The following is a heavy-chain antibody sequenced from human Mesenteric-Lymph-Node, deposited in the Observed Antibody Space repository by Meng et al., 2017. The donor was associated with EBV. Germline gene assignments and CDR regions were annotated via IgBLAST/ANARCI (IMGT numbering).Heavy chain of an antibody. Sequence: QVQLQQSGPGLVKHSXSLSRTCVISGDSVSSSSAAWTWIRQSPSRGLEWLGRTYYRSKWYNDYAVFVKSRITINPDTSKNQFSLQLNSVTPEDTAVYYCARGATSVFDLWGRGTLVTVSS. V-gene: IGHV6-1*01. CDR1: GDSVSSSSAA. J-gene: IGHJ2*01. CDR2: TYYRSKWYN. CDR3: ARGATSVFDL.